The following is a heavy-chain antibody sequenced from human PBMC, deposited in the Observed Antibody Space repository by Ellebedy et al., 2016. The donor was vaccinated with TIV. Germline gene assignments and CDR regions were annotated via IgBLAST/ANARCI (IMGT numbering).Heavy chain of an antibody. CDR2: IKSKTDGGTT. J-gene: IGHJ6*02. CDR3: TTGGYDAHYYYGVDV. D-gene: IGHD5-12*01. CDR1: GFTFSSYA. Sequence: GGSLRLXXSASGFTFSSYAMNWVRQTPGKGLEWVGRIKSKTDGGTTDFAAFVKGRFTISREDSKNTLYLQMNSLKTEDTAVYYCTTGGYDAHYYYGVDVWGQGTTVTVSS. V-gene: IGHV3-15*01.